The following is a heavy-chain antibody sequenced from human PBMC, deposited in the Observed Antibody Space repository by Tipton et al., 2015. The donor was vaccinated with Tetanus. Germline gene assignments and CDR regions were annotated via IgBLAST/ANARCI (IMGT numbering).Heavy chain of an antibody. CDR2: IIPIFGTA. CDR3: ARDGRGCSYGEYYYYYGMDV. D-gene: IGHD5-18*01. J-gene: IGHJ6*02. Sequence: QLVQSGAEVKKPGSSMKVSCKASGGTFSSYAISWVRQAPGQGLEWMGGIIPIFGTANYAQKFQGRVTITADKSTSTAYMELSSVRSEDTAVYYCARDGRGCSYGEYYYYYGMDVWGQGTTVTVSS. V-gene: IGHV1-69*06. CDR1: GGTFSSYA.